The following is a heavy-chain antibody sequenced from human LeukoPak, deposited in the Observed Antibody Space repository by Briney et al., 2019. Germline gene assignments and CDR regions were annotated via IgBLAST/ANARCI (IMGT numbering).Heavy chain of an antibody. D-gene: IGHD2-15*01. V-gene: IGHV3-7*01. Sequence: GGSLRLSCTAAGFNFRTYWMSWVRQSPEKGLEFVANIKYDDTVKNYVDSVKGRFTISRDNPSNSVYLQMDSLRPEDTALYYCARDPDSSAFDYWGQGAQVTVSS. CDR3: ARDPDSSAFDY. J-gene: IGHJ4*02. CDR1: GFNFRTYW. CDR2: IKYDDTVK.